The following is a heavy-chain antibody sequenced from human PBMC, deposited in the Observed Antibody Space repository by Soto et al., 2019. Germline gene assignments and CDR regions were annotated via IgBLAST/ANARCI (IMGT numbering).Heavy chain of an antibody. CDR2: ISGSGGST. CDR3: AKRRILCGGGSCYGPGLDY. D-gene: IGHD2-15*01. V-gene: IGHV3-23*01. CDR1: GFTFSSYA. J-gene: IGHJ4*02. Sequence: PGGSLRLSCAASGFTFSSYAMSWVRQAPGKGLEWVSAISGSGGSTYYADSVKGRFTISRDNSKNTLYLQMNSLRAEDTAVYYCAKRRILCGGGSCYGPGLDYWGQGTLVTVSS.